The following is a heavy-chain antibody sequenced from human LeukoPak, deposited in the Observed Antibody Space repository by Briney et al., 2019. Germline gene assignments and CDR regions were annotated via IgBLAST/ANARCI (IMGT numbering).Heavy chain of an antibody. V-gene: IGHV3-66*01. CDR2: IYSGGST. CDR1: GFTVSSNY. Sequence: PGGSLRLSCAASGFTVSSNYMSWVRQAPGKGLEWVSVIYSGGSTYYADSVKGRFTISRDNAKNTLYLQMSSLRAEDTAMYYCARISGSRNYYFGAFDVWGQGTMVTVSS. D-gene: IGHD3-10*01. J-gene: IGHJ3*01. CDR3: ARISGSRNYYFGAFDV.